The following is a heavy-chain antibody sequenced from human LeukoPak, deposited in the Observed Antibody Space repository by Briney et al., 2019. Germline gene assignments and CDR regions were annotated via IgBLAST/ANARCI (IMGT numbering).Heavy chain of an antibody. V-gene: IGHV1-2*04. J-gene: IGHJ4*02. CDR2: INPNSGGT. CDR3: ARARDGYILDY. CDR1: GYTFAGYY. Sequence: ASVKVSCKASGYTFAGYYMHWVRQAPGQGLEWMGWINPNSGGTNYAQKFQGWVTMTRDTSISTAYMELSRLRSDDTAVYYCARARDGYILDYWGQGTLVTVSS. D-gene: IGHD5-24*01.